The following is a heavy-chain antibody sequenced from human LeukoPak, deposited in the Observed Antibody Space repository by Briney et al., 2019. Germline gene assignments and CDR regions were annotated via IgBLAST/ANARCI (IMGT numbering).Heavy chain of an antibody. Sequence: KPSETLSLTCTVSGGSISSSSYYWGWLRQPPGQGLEWIVSIYYSGSTYYNPSLKSRVTISVDPSKNQFSLKLSSVTAADTAVYYCARHSGYSYGYAYYYYYMDVWGKGTTVTVSS. V-gene: IGHV4-39*01. CDR3: ARHSGYSYGYAYYYYYMDV. CDR1: GGSISSSSYY. J-gene: IGHJ6*03. D-gene: IGHD5-18*01. CDR2: IYYSGST.